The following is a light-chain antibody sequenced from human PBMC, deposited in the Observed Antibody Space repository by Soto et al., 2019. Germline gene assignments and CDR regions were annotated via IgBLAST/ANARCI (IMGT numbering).Light chain of an antibody. Sequence: QSALTQPASVSGSPGQSITISCTGTSSDVGGYSYVFWYQHHPGKAPKLMIYEVNNRPAGVSDRFSGSKSGNTASLTISGLQAEDEADYYCSPHTSSNTVVFGGGTKLTVL. J-gene: IGLJ2*01. CDR2: EVN. CDR1: SSDVGGYSY. V-gene: IGLV2-14*01. CDR3: SPHTSSNTVV.